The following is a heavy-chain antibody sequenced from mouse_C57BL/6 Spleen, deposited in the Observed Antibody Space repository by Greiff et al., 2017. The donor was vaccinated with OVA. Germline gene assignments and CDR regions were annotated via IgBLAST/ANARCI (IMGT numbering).Heavy chain of an antibody. Sequence: VQLVESGPGLVAPSQSLSITCTVSGFSLTSYGVHWVRQPPGKGLEWLGVIWSDGSTTYNSALKSRLSISKDNSKSQVFLKMNSLQTDDTAMYYCARHGGLRIYAMDYWGQGTSVTVSS. CDR2: IWSDGST. D-gene: IGHD2-4*01. CDR3: ARHGGLRIYAMDY. V-gene: IGHV2-6-1*01. CDR1: GFSLTSYG. J-gene: IGHJ4*01.